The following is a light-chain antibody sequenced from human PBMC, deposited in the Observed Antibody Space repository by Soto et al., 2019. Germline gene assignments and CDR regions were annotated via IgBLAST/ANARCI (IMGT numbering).Light chain of an antibody. CDR1: QSVSSN. CDR2: GAS. CDR3: QQYNNWPPN. V-gene: IGKV3-15*01. J-gene: IGKJ4*01. Sequence: EIVMTQSPATLSVSPGERATLSRRASQSVSSNLAWYQQKPGQAPRLLIYGASTRATGIPARFSGSGSGTEFTLTISSLQSEDFAVYYCQQYNNWPPNFGGGTKVDIK.